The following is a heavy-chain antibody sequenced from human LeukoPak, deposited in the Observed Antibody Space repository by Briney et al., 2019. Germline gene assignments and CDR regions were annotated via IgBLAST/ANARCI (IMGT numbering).Heavy chain of an antibody. Sequence: ASVRLSCKASGYTFTVYYLHWVRQAPGPGREWMGWINADSGVTSYAQNFQGRVTMTRNTSISTVYMDLSSLRSDDTAMYYCARDGSVHYDYWGQGTLVSVSS. CDR2: INADSGVT. CDR3: ARDGSVHYDY. J-gene: IGHJ4*02. V-gene: IGHV1-2*02. CDR1: GYTFTVYY.